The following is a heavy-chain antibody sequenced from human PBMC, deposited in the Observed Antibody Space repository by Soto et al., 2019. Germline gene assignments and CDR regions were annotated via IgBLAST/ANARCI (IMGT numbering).Heavy chain of an antibody. D-gene: IGHD6-13*01. CDR2: IYYSGST. J-gene: IGHJ4*02. V-gene: IGHV4-61*01. Sequence: QVQLQESGPGLVKPSETLSLTCTVSGGSVSSGSYYWSWIRQPPGKGLEWIGYIYYSGSTNYNPSLKSRDTISVDTSKNQFSLKLSSVTAADTAVYYCAREAAGVDYWGQGTLVTVSS. CDR3: AREAAGVDY. CDR1: GGSVSSGSYY.